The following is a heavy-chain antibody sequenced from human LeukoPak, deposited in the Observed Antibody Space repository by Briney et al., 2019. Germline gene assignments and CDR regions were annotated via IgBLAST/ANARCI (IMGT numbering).Heavy chain of an antibody. Sequence: SETLSLTCAVYGGSFSGYYWSWIRQPPGKGLEWIGGINHSGSTNYNPSLKSRVTISVDTSKNQFSLKLSSVTAADTAVYYCARGGIAAAVYNWFDPWGQGTLVTVSS. V-gene: IGHV4-34*01. CDR3: ARGGIAAAVYNWFDP. D-gene: IGHD6-13*01. J-gene: IGHJ5*02. CDR1: GGSFSGYY. CDR2: INHSGST.